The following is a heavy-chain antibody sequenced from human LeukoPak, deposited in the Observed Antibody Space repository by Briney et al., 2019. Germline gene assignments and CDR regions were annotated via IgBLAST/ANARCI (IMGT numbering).Heavy chain of an antibody. CDR1: GGSISSSNW. CDR2: IYHSGST. D-gene: IGHD6-13*01. Sequence: SETLSLTCAVSGGSISSSNWWSWVRRPPGKGLEWIGEIYHSGSTNYNPSLKSRVTISVDKSKNQFSLKLSSVTAADTAVYYCARDTGYSSSLGDYWGQGTLVTVSS. J-gene: IGHJ4*02. V-gene: IGHV4-4*02. CDR3: ARDTGYSSSLGDY.